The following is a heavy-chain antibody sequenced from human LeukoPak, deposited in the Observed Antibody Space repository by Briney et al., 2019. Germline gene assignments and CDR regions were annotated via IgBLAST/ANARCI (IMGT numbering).Heavy chain of an antibody. Sequence: QPGGSLRLSCAASGFTFSSYGMHWVRQAPGKGLEWVAVISYDGSNKYYADSVKGRFTISRDNSKNTLYLQMNSLRAEDTAVYYCAKELLTSSGWSSFDYWGQGTLVTVSS. J-gene: IGHJ4*02. D-gene: IGHD6-19*01. CDR3: AKELLTSSGWSSFDY. CDR2: ISYDGSNK. CDR1: GFTFSSYG. V-gene: IGHV3-30*18.